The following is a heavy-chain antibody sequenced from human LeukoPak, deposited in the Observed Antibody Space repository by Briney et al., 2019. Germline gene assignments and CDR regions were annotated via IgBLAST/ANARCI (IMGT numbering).Heavy chain of an antibody. V-gene: IGHV1-2*02. D-gene: IGHD1-26*01. J-gene: IGHJ4*02. CDR2: INPNSGGT. CDR1: GYTFTGYY. CDR3: ARVKWERQEGWDFDY. Sequence: ASVKVSCKASGYTFTGYYMHWVRQAPGQGLEWMGWINPNSGGTNYAQKFQGRVTMTRDTSISTAYMELSRLRSDDTAVYYCARVKWERQEGWDFDYWGQGTLVTVSS.